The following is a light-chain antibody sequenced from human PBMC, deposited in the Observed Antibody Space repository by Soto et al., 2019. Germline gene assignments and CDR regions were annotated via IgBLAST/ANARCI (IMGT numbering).Light chain of an antibody. CDR3: SSYTSSNTYV. Sequence: QSALTQPASVSGSPGQSITISCTGTSSDVGGYNYVSWYQQHPGKAPKLMIYDVSIRPSGVSNRFSGSKSGNTASLTISGLQAEDEADYYCSSYTSSNTYVFGTGTKLTVL. J-gene: IGLJ1*01. CDR1: SSDVGGYNY. V-gene: IGLV2-14*01. CDR2: DVS.